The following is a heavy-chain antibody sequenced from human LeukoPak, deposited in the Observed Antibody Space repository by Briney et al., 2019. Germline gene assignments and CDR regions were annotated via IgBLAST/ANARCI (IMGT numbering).Heavy chain of an antibody. CDR1: GGSFSGYY. D-gene: IGHD5-12*01. J-gene: IGHJ4*02. Sequence: SETLSLTCAVYGGSFSGYYWSWIRQPPGKGLEWIGEINHSGSTNYNPSLKGRVTISVDTSKNQFSLKLSSVTAADTAVYYCARGPSSDIVATIQDDYWGQGTLVTVSS. CDR2: INHSGST. V-gene: IGHV4-34*01. CDR3: ARGPSSDIVATIQDDY.